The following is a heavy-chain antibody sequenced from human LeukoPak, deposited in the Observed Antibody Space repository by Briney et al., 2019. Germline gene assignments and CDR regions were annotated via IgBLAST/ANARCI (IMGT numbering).Heavy chain of an antibody. V-gene: IGHV3-11*01. CDR1: DFNFSASY. CDR3: ARGKRTFDF. Sequence: GRSLRLSCTVSDFNFSASYMSCIRQFISPRAYSTYYADSARGRFTISRHNSHNSLLLKMTTVRVEDTGIYYCARGKRTFDFWGEGTRVTVS. CDR2: ISPRAYST. J-gene: IGHJ5*01.